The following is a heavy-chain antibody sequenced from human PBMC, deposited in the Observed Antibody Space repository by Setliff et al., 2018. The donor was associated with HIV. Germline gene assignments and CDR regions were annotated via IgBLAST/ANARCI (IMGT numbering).Heavy chain of an antibody. CDR3: ARDLKSGSYSPGAFDI. D-gene: IGHD3-10*01. V-gene: IGHV4-34*01. CDR2: INHSGSS. J-gene: IGHJ3*02. Sequence: PSETLSLTCAVYGESFNAYYWSWIRQTPGKGLEWIGEINHSGSSNFNPSLKSRVTISVDKSKNQFSLNLSSVTAADTAVYYCARDLKSGSYSPGAFDIWGQGTMVTVSS. CDR1: GESFNAYY.